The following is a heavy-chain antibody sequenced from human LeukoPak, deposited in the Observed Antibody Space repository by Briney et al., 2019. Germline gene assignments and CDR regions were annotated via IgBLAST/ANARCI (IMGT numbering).Heavy chain of an antibody. Sequence: GASVKVSCKASGYTFTGYYIHWVRQAPGQGLEWMGIINPSGGSTSYAQKFQGRVTMARDMSTSTVYMELSSLRSEDTAVYYCARASTGDFWSGYYVRAFDIWGQGTMVTVSS. D-gene: IGHD3-3*01. CDR3: ARASTGDFWSGYYVRAFDI. J-gene: IGHJ3*02. CDR1: GYTFTGYY. CDR2: INPSGGST. V-gene: IGHV1-46*01.